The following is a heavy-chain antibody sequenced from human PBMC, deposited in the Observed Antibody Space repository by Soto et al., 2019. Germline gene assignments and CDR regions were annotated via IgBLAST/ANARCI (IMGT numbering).Heavy chain of an antibody. Sequence: EVQLVESGGGLIQPGGSLRLSCAASGFSVSSTFMSWVRQAPGKGLEWVSVIYSGGSTYYADSVKGRFTISRDNSKNTLYLQMNSLRAEDTAVYYCAGDVYSGSYLLDYWGQGTLVTVSS. CDR1: GFSVSSTF. CDR3: AGDVYSGSYLLDY. V-gene: IGHV3-53*01. CDR2: IYSGGST. J-gene: IGHJ4*02. D-gene: IGHD1-26*01.